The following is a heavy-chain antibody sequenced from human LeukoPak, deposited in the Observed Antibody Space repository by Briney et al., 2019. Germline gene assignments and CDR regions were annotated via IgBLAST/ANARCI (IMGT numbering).Heavy chain of an antibody. CDR3: ARHKDYYYSYMDV. V-gene: IGHV4-39*01. CDR2: IYYSGST. CDR1: GDSISTSSYY. J-gene: IGHJ6*03. Sequence: PSETLSLTCSVSGDSISTSSYYWGWLRQPPGKGLEWLGTIYYSGSTYYNPSLTSRVTISVDTSKNQFSLKLSSVTAADTAVYYCARHKDYYYSYMDVWGKGTTVTISS.